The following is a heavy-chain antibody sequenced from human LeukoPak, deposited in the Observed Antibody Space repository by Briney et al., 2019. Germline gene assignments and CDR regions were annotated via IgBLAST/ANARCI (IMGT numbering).Heavy chain of an antibody. Sequence: PSETLSLTRAVYGGSLSGYYWSWIRQPPGKGLESVGEINHSGSTNHTPSPKSRVTISVDTSKNQFSLKLSSVTAADTAVYYCARGRTIWYSYGYFLDYWGQGTLVTVSS. CDR2: INHSGST. J-gene: IGHJ4*02. V-gene: IGHV4-34*01. D-gene: IGHD5-18*01. CDR1: GGSLSGYY. CDR3: ARGRTIWYSYGYFLDY.